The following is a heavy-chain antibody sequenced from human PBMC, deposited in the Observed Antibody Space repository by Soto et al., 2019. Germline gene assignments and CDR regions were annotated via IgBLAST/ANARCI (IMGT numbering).Heavy chain of an antibody. D-gene: IGHD3-10*01. CDR1: GFTFSSYA. Sequence: EVQLVESGGGLVQPGGSLRLSCAASGFTFSSYAMHWVRQAPGKGLEYVSAISSNGGSTYYANSVKGKFTISRDNSKNTLYLQMGSLRAKDMAMYYCARDNYYGSGSYVWFDPWGQATLVTVSS. CDR2: ISSNGGST. CDR3: ARDNYYGSGSYVWFDP. J-gene: IGHJ5*02. V-gene: IGHV3-64*01.